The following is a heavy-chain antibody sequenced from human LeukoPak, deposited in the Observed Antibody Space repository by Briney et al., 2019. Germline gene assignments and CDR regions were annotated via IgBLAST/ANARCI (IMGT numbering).Heavy chain of an antibody. CDR1: DFIFSSYW. CDR3: AGGVWPRSNY. D-gene: IGHD6-13*01. Sequence: GGSLRLSCVASDFIFSSYWMTWVRQAPGKGLEWVANIKQDGGETYYVGSVKGRFTISRDNAQNSLYLQMNSLRAEDTAIYYCAGGVWPRSNYWGQGTLVTISS. V-gene: IGHV3-7*01. CDR2: IKQDGGET. J-gene: IGHJ4*02.